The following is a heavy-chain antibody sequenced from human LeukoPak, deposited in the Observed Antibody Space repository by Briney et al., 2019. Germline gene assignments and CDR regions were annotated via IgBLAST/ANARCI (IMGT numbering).Heavy chain of an antibody. CDR1: GYSINNGYY. CDR3: ARYADYYHSKFDY. J-gene: IGHJ4*02. D-gene: IGHD3-22*01. Sequence: SETLSLTCTVSGYSINNGYYWGWIRQPPGKGLEWIGGIYHSGSTYYNPSLKSRVSISVDTPKNQFSLKLSSVTAADTAVYFCARYADYYHSKFDYWGQGTLVTVSS. CDR2: IYHSGST. V-gene: IGHV4-38-2*02.